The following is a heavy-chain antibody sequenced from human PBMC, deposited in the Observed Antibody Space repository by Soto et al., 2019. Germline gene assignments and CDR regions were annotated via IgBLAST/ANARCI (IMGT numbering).Heavy chain of an antibody. D-gene: IGHD5-12*01. J-gene: IGHJ4*02. Sequence: QVQLQESGPGLVKPSETLSLTCTVSGGSITSYYWSWIRQPPGKGLEWIGYIYFSGSANYNPSLKSRVTISVDTAKDQFSLKLSFGTAADTAGYYCARRYSGYGDYWGQGTLVTVSS. V-gene: IGHV4-59*08. CDR3: ARRYSGYGDY. CDR1: GGSITSYY. CDR2: IYFSGSA.